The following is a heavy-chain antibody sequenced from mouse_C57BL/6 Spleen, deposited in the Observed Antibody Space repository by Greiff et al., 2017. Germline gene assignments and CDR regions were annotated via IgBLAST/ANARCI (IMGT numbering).Heavy chain of an antibody. V-gene: IGHV5-9*01. Sequence: EVKVVESGGGLVKPGGSLKLSCAASGFTFSSYTLSWVRQTPEKRLEWVATISGGGGNTYYPDSVKGRFPISRDNAKNTLYLQMSSLRSEDTALYYCARHEMGLGPAWFAYWGQGTLVTVSA. J-gene: IGHJ3*01. CDR1: GFTFSSYT. CDR3: ARHEMGLGPAWFAY. D-gene: IGHD4-1*01. CDR2: ISGGGGNT.